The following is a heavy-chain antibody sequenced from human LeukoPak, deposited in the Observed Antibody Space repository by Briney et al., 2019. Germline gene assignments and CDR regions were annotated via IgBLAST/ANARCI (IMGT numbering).Heavy chain of an antibody. Sequence: SVKVSCKASGGTFSSYAISWVRQAPGQGLEWMGRIIPIFGIANYAQKFQGRVTITADKSTSTAYMELSSLRSEDTAVYHCARAGILTEDGENYYYYGMDVWGQGTTVTVSS. CDR1: GGTFSSYA. CDR3: ARAGILTEDGENYYYYGMDV. J-gene: IGHJ6*02. D-gene: IGHD7-27*01. CDR2: IIPIFGIA. V-gene: IGHV1-69*04.